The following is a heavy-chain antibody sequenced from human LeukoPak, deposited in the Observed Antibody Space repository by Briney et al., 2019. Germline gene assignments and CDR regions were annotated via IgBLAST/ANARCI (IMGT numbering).Heavy chain of an antibody. J-gene: IGHJ4*02. Sequence: SETLPLTCAVYGGSFSGYYWSWIRQPPGKGLEWIGEINHSGSTNYNPSLKSRVTISVDTSKNQFSLKLSSVTAADTAVYYCARTSTVVNSNFDYWGQGTLVTVSS. CDR1: GGSFSGYY. CDR3: ARTSTVVNSNFDY. V-gene: IGHV4-34*01. D-gene: IGHD4-23*01. CDR2: INHSGST.